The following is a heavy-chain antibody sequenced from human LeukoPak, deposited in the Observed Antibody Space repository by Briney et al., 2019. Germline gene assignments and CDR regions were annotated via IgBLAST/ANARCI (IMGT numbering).Heavy chain of an antibody. CDR1: GFTFSHYY. CDR2: ISSSGSTI. CDR3: ARVPGVGATTAPYGMAV. Sequence: PGGSLRLSCAASGFTFSHYYMSWIRQAPGEGLEWVSYISSSGSTIFYADSVKGRFTIARDNAKNSLYLQMNSLRAEDTAVYYCARVPGVGATTAPYGMAVWGQGTTVTVSS. D-gene: IGHD1-26*01. V-gene: IGHV3-11*01. J-gene: IGHJ6*02.